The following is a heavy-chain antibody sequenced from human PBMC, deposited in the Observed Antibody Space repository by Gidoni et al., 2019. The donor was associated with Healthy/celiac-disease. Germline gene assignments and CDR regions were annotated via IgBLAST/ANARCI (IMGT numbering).Heavy chain of an antibody. Sequence: QVQLQQWGAGLLKPSETLSLTCAVYVGSFRGYDWSWIRQPPGKGLECIGEMNPSGSTNYNPSLKSRVTISVDTSKNQFAMKLSSVTAAYTAGYYCARAYCSSTSCSNNYFDYWGQGTLVTVSS. CDR3: ARAYCSSTSCSNNYFDY. CDR1: VGSFRGYD. D-gene: IGHD2-2*01. J-gene: IGHJ4*02. V-gene: IGHV4-34*01. CDR2: MNPSGST.